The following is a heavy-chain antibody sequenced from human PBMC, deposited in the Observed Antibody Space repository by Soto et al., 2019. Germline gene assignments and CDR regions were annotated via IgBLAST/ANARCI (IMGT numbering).Heavy chain of an antibody. CDR2: ISGSGGST. D-gene: IGHD1-7*01. CDR3: AKGLLGLELVFEY. V-gene: IGHV3-23*01. Sequence: EVQLLESGGGLVQPGGSLSLSCAASGFTFSSYAMSWVRQAPGKGLEWVSAISGSGGSTYYADSVKVRFTISRDNSMNTLYLQMNSLRAADTAVYYCAKGLLGLELVFEYWGQGPLVTFSS. J-gene: IGHJ4*02. CDR1: GFTFSSYA.